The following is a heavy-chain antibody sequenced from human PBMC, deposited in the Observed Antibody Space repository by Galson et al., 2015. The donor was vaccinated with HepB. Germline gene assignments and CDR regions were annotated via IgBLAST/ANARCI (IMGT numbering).Heavy chain of an antibody. CDR2: IRSDGSTI. CDR3: AKSAYGGTFGGWDDY. Sequence: LRLSCAASGFTFSNYGMHWVRQAPGKGLEWAAFIRSDGSTIYYADSVKGRFTISRDNSKNTLYLQMNSLTPEDTAVYYCAKSAYGGTFGGWDDYWGQGALVTVSS. CDR1: GFTFSNYG. D-gene: IGHD3-10*01. J-gene: IGHJ4*02. V-gene: IGHV3-30*02.